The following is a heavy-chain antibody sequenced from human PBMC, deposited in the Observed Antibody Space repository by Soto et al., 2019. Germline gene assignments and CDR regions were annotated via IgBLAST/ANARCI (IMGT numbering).Heavy chain of an antibody. CDR1: GDSISSSIYY. Sequence: QLQLQESGPRLVKPSETLSLTCTVSGDSISSSIYYWGWIRQPPGMGLEWIGSIYYSGSTNCNPSLKSRIPMSVDTSRNKFSLRLTSVTAADTAVYYCARHFDYPAAFDIWGQGTVVTVSS. D-gene: IGHD4-17*01. J-gene: IGHJ3*02. V-gene: IGHV4-39*01. CDR2: IYYSGST. CDR3: ARHFDYPAAFDI.